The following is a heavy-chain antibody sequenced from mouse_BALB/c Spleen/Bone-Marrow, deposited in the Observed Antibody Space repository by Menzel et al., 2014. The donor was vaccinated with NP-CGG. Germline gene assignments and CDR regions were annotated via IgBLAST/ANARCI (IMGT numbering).Heavy chain of an antibody. CDR3: ATLTTVVDAMDY. Sequence: VQLQQSGAELVKPGASVKLSCTASGFNIXDTYMHWVKQRPEQGLEWIGRIDPANGNTKYDPKFQGKATITADTSSNTAYLQLSSLTSGDTAVYYCATLTTVVDAMDYWGQGTSVTVSS. D-gene: IGHD1-1*01. CDR1: GFNIXDTY. CDR2: IDPANGNT. V-gene: IGHV14-3*02. J-gene: IGHJ4*01.